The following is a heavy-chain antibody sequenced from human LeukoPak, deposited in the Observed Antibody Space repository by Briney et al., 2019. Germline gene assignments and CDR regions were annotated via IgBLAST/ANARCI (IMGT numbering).Heavy chain of an antibody. CDR2: IKSTADGGTT. D-gene: IGHD1-20*01. Sequence: GGSLRLSCAASGFTFNNAWMNWVRQAPGKGLEWVGRIKSTADGGTTDYAAPVKGRFTISRDDLKDILYLQMTTLKTEDTAVYYCTTRGMGVLTAPDYWGQGTLVTVSS. CDR1: GFTFNNAW. V-gene: IGHV3-15*01. CDR3: TTRGMGVLTAPDY. J-gene: IGHJ4*02.